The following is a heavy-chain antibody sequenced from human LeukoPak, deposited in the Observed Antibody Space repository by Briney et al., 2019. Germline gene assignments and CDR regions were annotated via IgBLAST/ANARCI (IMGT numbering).Heavy chain of an antibody. D-gene: IGHD6-13*01. Sequence: GGSLRLSCAASGFTFSGYWMSWVRQAPGKGLEWVANIKQDGSVKYYVDSVKGRFTISRDNAQNSLSLQMNSLRAEDTAVYYCARDPYSSSWYGWYFDLWGRGTLVTVSS. J-gene: IGHJ2*01. CDR1: GFTFSGYW. V-gene: IGHV3-7*01. CDR2: IKQDGSVK. CDR3: ARDPYSSSWYGWYFDL.